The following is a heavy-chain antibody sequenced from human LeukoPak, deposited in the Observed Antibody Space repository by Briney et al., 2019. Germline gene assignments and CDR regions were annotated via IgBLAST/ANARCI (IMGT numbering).Heavy chain of an antibody. J-gene: IGHJ4*02. V-gene: IGHV3-74*01. D-gene: IGHD3-10*01. CDR2: IKGDGSGA. CDR1: GFTFSAYW. Sequence: GGSLRLSCAASGFTFSAYWMHWVRQAPGKGLVWVSRIKGDGSGASYADSVKGRFTISRDNAKNTLYLEMNSLRGDDTAVYYCAKDPSYYGSGEYYFDYWGQGTLVTVSS. CDR3: AKDPSYYGSGEYYFDY.